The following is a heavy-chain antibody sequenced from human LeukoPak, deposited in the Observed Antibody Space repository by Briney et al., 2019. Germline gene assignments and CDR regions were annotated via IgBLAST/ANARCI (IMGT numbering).Heavy chain of an antibody. CDR2: ISWNSGSI. Sequence: GGSLRLSCAASGFTFDDYAMHWVRQAPGKGLEWVSGISWNSGSIGYADSVKGRFTISRDNAKNSLHLQMNSLRAEDTAVYYCARDRNSASWGQGTLVTVSS. V-gene: IGHV3-9*01. CDR3: ARDRNSAS. D-gene: IGHD2-15*01. J-gene: IGHJ4*02. CDR1: GFTFDDYA.